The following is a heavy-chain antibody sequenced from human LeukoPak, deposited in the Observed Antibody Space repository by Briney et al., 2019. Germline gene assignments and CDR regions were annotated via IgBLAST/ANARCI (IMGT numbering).Heavy chain of an antibody. CDR1: GCSISSSSYY. D-gene: IGHD5-24*01. CDR2: IYYSGST. CDR3: ARDRRGDGYNFRAFDI. V-gene: IGHV4-39*07. Sequence: SETLSLTCTVSGCSISSSSYYWGWIRQPPGKGLEWIGSIYYSGSTYYNPSLKSRVTISVDTSKNQFSLKLSSVTAADTAVYYCARDRRGDGYNFRAFDIWGQGTMVTVSS. J-gene: IGHJ3*02.